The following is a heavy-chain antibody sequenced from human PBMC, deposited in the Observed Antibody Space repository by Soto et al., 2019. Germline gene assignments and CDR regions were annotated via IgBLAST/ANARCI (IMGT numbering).Heavy chain of an antibody. CDR2: IYYSGST. D-gene: IGHD3-10*01. V-gene: IGHV4-30-4*01. Sequence: VQLQESGPGLVKPSQTLSLTCTVSGGSISSGDYYWSWIRQPPGKGLEWIGYIYYSGSTYYNPSLKSRVTISVDPSKNHFSLKLSSVTAADTAVYYCATIKLGSNRLDYWGQGTLVTVSS. CDR1: GGSISSGDYY. J-gene: IGHJ4*02. CDR3: ATIKLGSNRLDY.